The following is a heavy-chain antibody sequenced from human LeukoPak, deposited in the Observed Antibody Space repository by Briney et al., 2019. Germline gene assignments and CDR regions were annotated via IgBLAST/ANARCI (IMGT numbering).Heavy chain of an antibody. Sequence: KPSETLSLTCTVSGGSISSSSYYWGWIRQPPGKGLEWIGSIYYRGSTYYNPSLKSRVTISVDTSKNQFSLKLSSVTAADTAVYYCARPGIVGAPGYFDYWGQGTLVTVSS. CDR3: ARPGIVGAPGYFDY. D-gene: IGHD1-26*01. CDR2: IYYRGST. CDR1: GGSISSSSYY. J-gene: IGHJ4*02. V-gene: IGHV4-39*01.